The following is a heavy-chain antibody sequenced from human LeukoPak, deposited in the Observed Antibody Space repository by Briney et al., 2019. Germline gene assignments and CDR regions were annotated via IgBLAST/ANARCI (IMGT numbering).Heavy chain of an antibody. CDR2: INHSGST. CDR3: ARGSIWFGESNWFDP. D-gene: IGHD3-10*01. V-gene: IGHV4-34*01. CDR1: GGSFSGYY. Sequence: PSETLSLTCAVYGGSFSGYYWSWIRQPPGKGLEWTGEINHSGSTNYNPSLKSRVTISVDTSKNRFSLKLSSVTAADTAVYYCARGSIWFGESNWFDPWGQGTLVTVSS. J-gene: IGHJ5*02.